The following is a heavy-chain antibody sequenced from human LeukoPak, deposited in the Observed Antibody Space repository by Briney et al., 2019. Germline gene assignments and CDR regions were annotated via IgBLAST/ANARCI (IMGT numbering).Heavy chain of an antibody. V-gene: IGHV1-24*01. CDR1: GYTLTELS. Sequence: ASVKVSCKVSGYTLTELSMHWVRQAPGKGLEWMGDFDPEDGETIYAQKFQGRVTMTEDTSTDTAYMELSSLRSEDTAVYYCATLFPDYGDLRDYWGQGTLVTVSS. D-gene: IGHD4-17*01. CDR2: FDPEDGET. J-gene: IGHJ4*02. CDR3: ATLFPDYGDLRDY.